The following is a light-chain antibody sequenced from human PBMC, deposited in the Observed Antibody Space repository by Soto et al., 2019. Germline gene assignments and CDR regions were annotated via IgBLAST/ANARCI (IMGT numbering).Light chain of an antibody. Sequence: EIVLRQTPGTLTLSPGERATLSCRASQSVSSSYLAWYQQKPGQAPRLLIYGASSRATGIPDRFSGSGSGTDFTLTISRLEPEDFAVYYCQQYGSSLWTFGQGTMVDVK. V-gene: IGKV3-20*01. CDR2: GAS. J-gene: IGKJ1*01. CDR3: QQYGSSLWT. CDR1: QSVSSSY.